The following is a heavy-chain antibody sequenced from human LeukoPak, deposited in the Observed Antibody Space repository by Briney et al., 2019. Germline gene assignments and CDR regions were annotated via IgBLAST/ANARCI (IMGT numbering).Heavy chain of an antibody. D-gene: IGHD3-22*01. V-gene: IGHV4-39*01. CDR3: ARSPMIVVVISEYFQH. CDR2: IYYSGST. CDR1: GGSISSSSYY. Sequence: PSETLSLTCTVSGGSISSSSYYWGWIHQPPGKGLEWIGSIYYSGSTYYNPSLKSRVTISVDTSKNQFSLKLSSVTAADTAVYYCARSPMIVVVISEYFQHWGQGTLVTVSS. J-gene: IGHJ1*01.